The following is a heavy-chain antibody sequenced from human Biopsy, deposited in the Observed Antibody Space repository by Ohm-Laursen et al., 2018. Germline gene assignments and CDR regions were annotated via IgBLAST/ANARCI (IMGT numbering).Heavy chain of an antibody. CDR3: ARRLVYRVFDS. D-gene: IGHD5/OR15-5a*01. J-gene: IGHJ4*02. Sequence: SDTLSLTCAVSGHSVRSGYYWGWIRQSPGKGLEWIGNIYYSGNTDYSPSLKSRVTISVDTSNNQFPLKLISVTAADTALYYCARRLVYRVFDSWAKGTLVTVSS. CDR2: IYYSGNT. CDR1: GHSVRSGYY. V-gene: IGHV4-38-2*01.